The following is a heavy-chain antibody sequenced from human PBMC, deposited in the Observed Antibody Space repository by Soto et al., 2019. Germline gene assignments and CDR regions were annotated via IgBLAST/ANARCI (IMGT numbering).Heavy chain of an antibody. D-gene: IGHD2-2*01. CDR2: INHSEST. CDR3: ARGDIVVVPAAQGYYYYMDA. V-gene: IGHV4-34*01. CDR1: GGSFSGYY. J-gene: IGHJ6*03. Sequence: QVQLQQWGAGLLKPSETLSLSCAVYGGSFSGYYWTWIRQPPGKVLEWIGEINHSESTNYNPSLKSRGTISVDTYKNQFSLKLRYVTAADTAVYYCARGDIVVVPAAQGYYYYMDAGGKGNPVTVSS.